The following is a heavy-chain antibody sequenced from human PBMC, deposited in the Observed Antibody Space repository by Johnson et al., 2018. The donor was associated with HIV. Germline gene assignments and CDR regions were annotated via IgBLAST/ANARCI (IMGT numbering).Heavy chain of an antibody. CDR1: GFIFSNFA. D-gene: IGHD2-15*01. V-gene: IGHV3-30-3*01. CDR3: ARVRGDCNGASCYRWGTFDS. J-gene: IGHJ3*02. CDR2: ISYDGSNK. Sequence: QVQLVESGGGVVQPGRSLRLSCVASGFIFSNFAMHWVRQAPGKGLEWMAIISYDGSNKYYADSVKGRFTISRDNSKNTLYLQMNSLRAEDTAVYYCARVRGDCNGASCYRWGTFDSWGQGTMVTVSS.